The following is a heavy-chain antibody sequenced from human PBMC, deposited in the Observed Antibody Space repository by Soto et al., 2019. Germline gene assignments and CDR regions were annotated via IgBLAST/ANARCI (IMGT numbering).Heavy chain of an antibody. CDR2: INHSGST. CDR3: ARVEWDSSSWYSQDYYYGMDV. D-gene: IGHD6-13*01. Sequence: QVQLQQWGAGLLKPSETLSLTCAVYGGSFSGYYWSWIRQPPGKGLEWIGEINHSGSTNYNPSLKSRVTISVDTSKNQFSLKLSSVTAADTAVYYCARVEWDSSSWYSQDYYYGMDVWGQGTTVTVSS. J-gene: IGHJ6*02. V-gene: IGHV4-34*01. CDR1: GGSFSGYY.